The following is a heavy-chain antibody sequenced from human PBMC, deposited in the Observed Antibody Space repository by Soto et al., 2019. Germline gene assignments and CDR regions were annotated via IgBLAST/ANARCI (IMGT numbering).Heavy chain of an antibody. J-gene: IGHJ6*02. CDR3: TKEVYGMGYYYYGMDV. CDR2: ISYEGSNK. D-gene: IGHD2-8*01. CDR1: GFNFSNYA. Sequence: GGSLRLSCAASGFNFSNYAMHWVRQAPGKGLEWLAIISYEGSNKYSADSVKGRFTISRDNAKNSLYLQMNNLRPEDAALYYCTKEVYGMGYYYYGMDVWGQGTTVTVSS. V-gene: IGHV3-30*18.